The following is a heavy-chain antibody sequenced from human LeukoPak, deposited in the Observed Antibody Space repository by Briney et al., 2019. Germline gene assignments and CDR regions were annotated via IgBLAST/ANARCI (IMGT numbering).Heavy chain of an antibody. CDR3: AREGDSSSPKAFDI. D-gene: IGHD3-22*01. V-gene: IGHV3-53*01. J-gene: IGHJ3*02. CDR2: IYSGGST. Sequence: GGSLRLSCAASGFTVSSNYMSWVRQAPGKGLERVSVIYSGGSTYYADSVKGRFTISRDNSKNTLYLQMNSLRAEDTAVYYCAREGDSSSPKAFDIWGQGTMVTVSS. CDR1: GFTVSSNY.